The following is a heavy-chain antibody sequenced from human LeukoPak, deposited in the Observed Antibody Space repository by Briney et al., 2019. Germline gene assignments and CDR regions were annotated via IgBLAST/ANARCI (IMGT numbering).Heavy chain of an antibody. CDR1: GFTFSSYS. CDR3: ARDRIYGDYVDAFDI. V-gene: IGHV3-21*01. D-gene: IGHD4-17*01. CDR2: ISSSSSYI. J-gene: IGHJ3*02. Sequence: GSLRLSCAASGFTFSSYSMNWVRQAPGKGLEWVSPISSSSSYIYYADPVKGRFTISRDNAKNSLYLQMNSLRAEDTAVYYCARDRIYGDYVDAFDIWGQGTMVTVSS.